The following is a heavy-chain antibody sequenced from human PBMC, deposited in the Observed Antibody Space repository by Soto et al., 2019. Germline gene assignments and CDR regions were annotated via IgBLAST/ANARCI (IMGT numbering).Heavy chain of an antibody. CDR3: ARTTGDYVRVYNWFDP. D-gene: IGHD4-17*01. V-gene: IGHV1-69*12. Sequence: QVQLVQSGAEVKKPGSSVKVSCKASGGTFSSYAISWVRQAPGQGLEWMGGIIPIFGTANYAQKFQGRVTITADESKSTAYTELSSLRYEDTAVYYCARTTGDYVRVYNWFDPWGQGTLVTVSS. J-gene: IGHJ5*02. CDR2: IIPIFGTA. CDR1: GGTFSSYA.